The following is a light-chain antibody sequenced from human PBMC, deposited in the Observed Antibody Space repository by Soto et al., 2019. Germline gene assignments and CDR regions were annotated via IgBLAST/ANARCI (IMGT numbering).Light chain of an antibody. CDR3: QQYNSHSRT. J-gene: IGKJ1*01. CDR1: QSISSW. Sequence: DIQMTQSPSTLSASVGDRVTITCRASQSISSWLAWYQQKPGKAPKLLISDASSLKSGVPSRFSGSGSATEFTLTISSLQTDDFATYYCQQYNSHSRTLGQGTKVEI. CDR2: DAS. V-gene: IGKV1-5*01.